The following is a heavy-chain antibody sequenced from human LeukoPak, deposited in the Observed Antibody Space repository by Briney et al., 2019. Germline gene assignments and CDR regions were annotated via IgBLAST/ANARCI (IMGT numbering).Heavy chain of an antibody. CDR2: INQDGTEE. CDR3: AKLAKYFYGAETFYFFEH. V-gene: IGHV3-7*01. CDR1: GFTFSSYW. J-gene: IGHJ4*02. Sequence: GGSLRLSCAASGFTFSSYWMSWVRQAQGKGLEWVANINQDGTEEYYVDSVKGRFTISRDNGKNSLYLQMNSLRVEDTAVYYCAKLAKYFYGAETFYFFEHWGQGTPVTASS. D-gene: IGHD3-10*01.